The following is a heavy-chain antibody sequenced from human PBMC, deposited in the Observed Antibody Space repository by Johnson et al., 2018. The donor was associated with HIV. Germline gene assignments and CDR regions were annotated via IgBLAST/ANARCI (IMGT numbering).Heavy chain of an antibody. D-gene: IGHD3-9*01. CDR3: ARAVDILAGPDALDI. CDR2: ISYAGNKK. J-gene: IGHJ3*02. Sequence: QVQLVESGGGVVQPGRSLRLSCAASGFSFSSYGMHWVRQAPGKGLEWVAVISYAGNKKHYAESVKGRFTISRENSKNMLFLEMNSLRGEDTAVYYCARAVDILAGPDALDIWGQGTMVTVSS. CDR1: GFSFSSYG. V-gene: IGHV3-30*03.